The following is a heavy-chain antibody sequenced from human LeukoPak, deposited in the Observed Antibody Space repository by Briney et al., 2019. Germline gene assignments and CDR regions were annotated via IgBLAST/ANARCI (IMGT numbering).Heavy chain of an antibody. J-gene: IGHJ4*02. V-gene: IGHV1-46*01. CDR1: GYTFTSYY. CDR3: AREKSLDCSGGSCETALFDY. Sequence: ASVKVSCKASGYTFTSYYMHWVRQAPGQGLEWMGIINPSGGRTSYAQKFQGRVTMTRDTSTSTVYMELSSLRSEDTAVYYCAREKSLDCSGGSCETALFDYWGQGTLVTVSS. D-gene: IGHD2-15*01. CDR2: INPSGGRT.